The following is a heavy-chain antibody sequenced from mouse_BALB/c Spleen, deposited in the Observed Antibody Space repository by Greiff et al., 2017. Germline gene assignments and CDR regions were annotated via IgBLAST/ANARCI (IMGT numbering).Heavy chain of an antibody. CDR3: ARRRDYYAMDY. Sequence: VQLQQPGAELVKPGASVKLSCKASGYTFTSYWMHWVKQRPGQGLEWIGEINPSNGRTNYNEKFKSKATLTVDKSSSTAYMQLSSLTSEDSAVYYCARRRDYYAMDYWGQGTSVTVSS. V-gene: IGHV1S81*02. CDR1: GYTFTSYW. J-gene: IGHJ4*01. CDR2: INPSNGRT.